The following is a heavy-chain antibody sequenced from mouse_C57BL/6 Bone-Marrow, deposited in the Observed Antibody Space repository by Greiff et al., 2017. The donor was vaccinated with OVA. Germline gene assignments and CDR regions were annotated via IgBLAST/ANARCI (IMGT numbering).Heavy chain of an antibody. CDR2: IDPENGDT. CDR3: MGTRQLRLQYFDD. Sequence: EVQLQQSGAELVRPGASVKLSCTASGFNIKDDYMHWVKQRPEQGLEWIGWIDPENGDTEYASTFPGKATITADTYSNTHYLQLSSLTSEDTAVAYGMGTRQLRLQYFDDWGQGTTLTVSS. CDR1: GFNIKDDY. V-gene: IGHV14-4*01. J-gene: IGHJ2*01. D-gene: IGHD3-2*02.